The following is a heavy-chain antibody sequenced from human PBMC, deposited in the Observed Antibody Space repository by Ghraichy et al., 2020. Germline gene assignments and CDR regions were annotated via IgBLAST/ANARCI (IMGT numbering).Heavy chain of an antibody. CDR2: ISYDGSNK. D-gene: IGHD3-9*01. V-gene: IGHV3-33*05. J-gene: IGHJ4*02. CDR3: AREVLGGVTVFDQAFDY. CDR1: GFSFSTYG. Sequence: GGSLRLSCAASGFSFSTYGMHWVRQAPGKGLEWVAVISYDGSNKFYGDSVRGRVTISRDNSKNTLFLQMNNLRAEDTAIYYCAREVLGGVTVFDQAFDYWGQGTLVSVSS.